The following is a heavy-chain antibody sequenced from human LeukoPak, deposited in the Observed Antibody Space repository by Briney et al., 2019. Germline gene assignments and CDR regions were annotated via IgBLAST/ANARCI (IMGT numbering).Heavy chain of an antibody. CDR2: ISAYNGNT. CDR1: GYTFTSYG. V-gene: IGHV1-18*01. CDR3: ARDSDSSGYYRNYYFDY. D-gene: IGHD3-22*01. Sequence: GASVKVSCKASGYTFTSYGISWVRQAPGQGLEWMGWISAYNGNTNYAQKLQGRVTMTTDTSTSTAYMELSSLGSEDTAVYYCARDSDSSGYYRNYYFDYWGQGTLVTVSS. J-gene: IGHJ4*02.